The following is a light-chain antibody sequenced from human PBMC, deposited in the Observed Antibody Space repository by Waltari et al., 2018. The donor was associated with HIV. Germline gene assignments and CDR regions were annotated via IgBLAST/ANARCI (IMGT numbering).Light chain of an antibody. J-gene: IGLJ2*01. V-gene: IGLV3-10*01. CDR3: YSTDTNGHPL. Sequence: SYELTQPPSVSVSPGQTARITCSGEALPKKSSYWYQQKSGQAPDSLHYEDNKRPSGIPEIFSGSSSGTMATLTFSGAQVEDEADYYCYSTDTNGHPLFGGGTKLTVL. CDR2: EDN. CDR1: ALPKKS.